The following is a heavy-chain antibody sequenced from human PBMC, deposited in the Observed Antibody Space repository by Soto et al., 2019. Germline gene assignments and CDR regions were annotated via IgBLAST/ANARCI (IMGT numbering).Heavy chain of an antibody. Sequence: QVQLVESGGGVVQPGRSLRLSCAASGFTFSSYAMHWVRQAPGKGLEWVAVISYDGSNKYYADSVKGRFTISRDNSKNTLYLPMNSLRAEDTAVYYWARDFRHYGSGSYYNEDFQHWGQGTLVTVSS. CDR1: GFTFSSYA. CDR2: ISYDGSNK. D-gene: IGHD3-10*01. V-gene: IGHV3-30-3*01. CDR3: ARDFRHYGSGSYYNEDFQH. J-gene: IGHJ1*01.